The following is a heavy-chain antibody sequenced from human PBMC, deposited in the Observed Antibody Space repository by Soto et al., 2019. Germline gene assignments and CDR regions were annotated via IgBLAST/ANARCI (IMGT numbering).Heavy chain of an antibody. V-gene: IGHV1-69*13. CDR3: ARESRYCSGGSCYFLPGIDY. J-gene: IGHJ4*02. CDR1: GYAFSSYA. CDR2: IIPIFGTA. D-gene: IGHD2-15*01. Sequence: GASVKVSCKASGYAFSSYAISWVRQAPGQGLEWMGGIIPIFGTANYAQKFQGRVTITADESTSTAYMELSSLRSEDTAVYYCARESRYCSGGSCYFLPGIDYWGQGTLVTVSS.